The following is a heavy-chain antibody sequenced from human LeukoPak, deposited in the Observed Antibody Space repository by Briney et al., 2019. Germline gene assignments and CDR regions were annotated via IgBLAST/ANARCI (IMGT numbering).Heavy chain of an antibody. V-gene: IGHV4-59*12. CDR1: GGSISSYY. CDR2: IYYSGST. J-gene: IGHJ4*02. CDR3: ASGIAAAGTGDYFDY. Sequence: SETLSLTCTVSGGSISSYYWSWLRQPPGKGLEWIGYIYYSGSTNYNPSLKSRVTISVDTSKNQFSLKLSSVTAADTAVYYCASGIAAAGTGDYFDYWGQGTLVTVSS. D-gene: IGHD6-13*01.